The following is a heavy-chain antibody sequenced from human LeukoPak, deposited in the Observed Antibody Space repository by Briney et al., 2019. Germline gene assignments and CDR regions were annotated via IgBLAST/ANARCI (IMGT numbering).Heavy chain of an antibody. Sequence: ASVKVSCKASGGTFSSYAISWVRQAPGQGLEWVGRIIPILGIANYAQKFQGRVTITADKSTSTAYMELSSLRSEDTAVYYCARCIAAAAPAWFDPWGQGTLVTVSS. J-gene: IGHJ5*02. V-gene: IGHV1-69*04. CDR2: IIPILGIA. D-gene: IGHD6-13*01. CDR3: ARCIAAAAPAWFDP. CDR1: GGTFSSYA.